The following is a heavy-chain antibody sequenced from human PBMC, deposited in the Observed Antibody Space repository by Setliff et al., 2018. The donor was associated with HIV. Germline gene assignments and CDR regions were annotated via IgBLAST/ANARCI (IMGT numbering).Heavy chain of an antibody. V-gene: IGHV4-4*09. J-gene: IGHJ2*01. CDR2: IYTTGST. D-gene: IGHD5-12*01. CDR1: GDSISNYY. Sequence: SETLSLTCTVSGDSISNYYWSWVRQPPGKGLEWIGYIYTTGSTNYNPSLKSRVTMSVDTSKNQFSLKVDSLTPADTAVYFCARGSQGGFDIDWYFDLWGRGTLVTVSS. CDR3: ARGSQGGFDIDWYFDL.